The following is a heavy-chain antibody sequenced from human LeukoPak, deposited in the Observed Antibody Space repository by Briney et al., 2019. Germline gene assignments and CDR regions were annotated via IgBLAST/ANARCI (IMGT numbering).Heavy chain of an antibody. D-gene: IGHD5-18*01. CDR3: ATGHRYALYYFDS. J-gene: IGHJ4*02. V-gene: IGHV3-48*01. Sequence: AGGSLRLSCAASGFSFSSYTINWVRQAPGKGLEWVSYISSSSTTLYYADSVKGRFTISRDNAKNSLYLQMNSLRAEDTAVYYCATGHRYALYYFDSWGQGTLVTVSS. CDR2: ISSSSTTL. CDR1: GFSFSSYT.